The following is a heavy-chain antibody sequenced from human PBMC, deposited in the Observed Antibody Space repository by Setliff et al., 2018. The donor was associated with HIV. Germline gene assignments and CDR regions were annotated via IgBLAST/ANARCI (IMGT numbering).Heavy chain of an antibody. CDR1: GYTFTNYG. J-gene: IGHJ4*02. D-gene: IGHD6-13*01. CDR3: ARDRIAAAGTLMGY. CDR2: ISAYNGNT. Sequence: ASVKVSCKASGYTFTNYGISWVRQAPGQGLEWLGWISAYNGNTNYVQKLQGRVTMTTDTSTDTAYMELRSLRSDDTAVYYCARDRIAAAGTLMGYWGQGTLVTVSS. V-gene: IGHV1-18*01.